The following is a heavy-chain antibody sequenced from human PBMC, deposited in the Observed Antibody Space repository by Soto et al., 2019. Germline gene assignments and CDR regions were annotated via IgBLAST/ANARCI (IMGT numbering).Heavy chain of an antibody. CDR3: ARGQGGYSYPNWFDP. Sequence: QVQLQQWGAGLLKPSETLSLTCAVYGGSFSGYYWSWIRQPPGKGLEWIGEINHSGSTNYNPSLKSRVTISVDTSKNPFSLKLSSVTAADTAVYYCARGQGGYSYPNWFDPWGQGTLVTVSS. V-gene: IGHV4-34*01. D-gene: IGHD5-18*01. CDR1: GGSFSGYY. CDR2: INHSGST. J-gene: IGHJ5*02.